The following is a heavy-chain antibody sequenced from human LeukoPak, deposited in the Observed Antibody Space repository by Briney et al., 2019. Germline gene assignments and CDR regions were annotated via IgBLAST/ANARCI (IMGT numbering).Heavy chain of an antibody. CDR3: ARERIHTYYYDGSGIEDAFDI. V-gene: IGHV3-21*03. Sequence: GGSLRLSCAASGFTFSGYSMNWVRQAPAKGLEWVSSISSSSSYIYYADSLKGRFTTSRDTAKNSLYLQMNSLRAEDTAVYYCARERIHTYYYDGSGIEDAFDIWGQGTMVTVSS. J-gene: IGHJ3*02. D-gene: IGHD3-22*01. CDR2: ISSSSSYI. CDR1: GFTFSGYS.